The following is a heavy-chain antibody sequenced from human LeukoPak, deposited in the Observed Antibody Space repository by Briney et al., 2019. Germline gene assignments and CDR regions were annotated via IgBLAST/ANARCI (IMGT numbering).Heavy chain of an antibody. J-gene: IGHJ3*02. Sequence: SETLSLTCTVSGGSISNYYWSWIRQPPGKGLEWIGYIYYSGTSNYSPSLYSRVTMSVDTSKNQFSLKLPSVTAADTAVYYCARGANFGDSGLDAFDIWGQGTMVTVSS. D-gene: IGHD4-17*01. CDR1: GGSISNYY. CDR2: IYYSGTS. V-gene: IGHV4-59*01. CDR3: ARGANFGDSGLDAFDI.